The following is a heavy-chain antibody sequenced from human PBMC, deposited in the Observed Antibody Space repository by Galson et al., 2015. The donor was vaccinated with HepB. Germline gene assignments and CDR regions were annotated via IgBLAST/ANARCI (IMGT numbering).Heavy chain of an antibody. CDR2: IKQDGSEK. CDR3: ARDSSSWYYYYGMDV. D-gene: IGHD6-13*01. Sequence: SLRLSCAASGFTFRSYWMSWVRQAPGKGLEWVANIKQDGSEKYYVDSVKGRFTISRDNARNSLYLQMHSLRAEDTPVYYCARDSSSWYYYYGMDVWGQGTSVTVSS. J-gene: IGHJ6*02. CDR1: GFTFRSYW. V-gene: IGHV3-7*03.